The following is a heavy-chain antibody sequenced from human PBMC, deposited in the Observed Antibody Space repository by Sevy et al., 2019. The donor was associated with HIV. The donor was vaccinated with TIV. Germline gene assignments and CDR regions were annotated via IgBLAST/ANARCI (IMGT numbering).Heavy chain of an antibody. D-gene: IGHD3-10*01. CDR3: ANKGGSPPNDAFDT. J-gene: IGHJ3*02. V-gene: IGHV3-7*01. CDR1: GFSFSWYW. Sequence: GGSLRLSCAASGFSFSWYWMSWVRQTPEKGLEWVANIRQDGSEKNYVDSVKGRFTISIDNAKNSLYLQMNGLRAEDTAVYYCANKGGSPPNDAFDTWGQGTMVTVS. CDR2: IRQDGSEK.